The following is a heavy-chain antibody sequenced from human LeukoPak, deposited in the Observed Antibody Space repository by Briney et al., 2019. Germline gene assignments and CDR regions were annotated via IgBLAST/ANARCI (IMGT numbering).Heavy chain of an antibody. J-gene: IGHJ4*01. V-gene: IGHV4-39*01. CDR2: ISYSVTT. D-gene: IGHD1-26*01. CDR3: ARHLRGATIYYEY. Sequence: SDTQSLTCTLSGGSISSISYYWAWIRQSPGKGLQWIASISYSVTTYYNPSLKSRVTISIDTSKNQFSLKLSSVTAADTAVYYCARHLRGATIYYEYWGQGTLVTVSS. CDR1: GGSISSISYY.